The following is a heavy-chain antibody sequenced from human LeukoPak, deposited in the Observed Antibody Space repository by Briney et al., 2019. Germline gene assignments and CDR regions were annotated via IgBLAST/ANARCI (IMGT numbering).Heavy chain of an antibody. CDR1: GGSISSSSYY. J-gene: IGHJ4*02. CDR2: IYYSGST. CDR3: ARHSGYDYFDY. Sequence: SSETLSLTCTVSGGSISSSSYYWGWIRQPPGKGLEWIGSIYYSGSTYYNPSLKSRVTISVDTSKNQFSLKLSSVTAADTAVYYCARHSGYDYFDYWGQGTLVTVSS. D-gene: IGHD5-12*01. V-gene: IGHV4-39*01.